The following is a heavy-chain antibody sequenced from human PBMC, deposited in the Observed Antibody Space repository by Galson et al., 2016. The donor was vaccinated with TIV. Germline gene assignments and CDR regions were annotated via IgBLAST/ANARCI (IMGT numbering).Heavy chain of an antibody. CDR2: TYSDGNT. Sequence: SLRLSCAASGFTFITKYTSWVRQAPGKGLEWVSVTYSDGNTYSADSVKGRFSISGDNSKNTLYLQLNTLTTEDTAVYYCVRDYLWGRGTLVTVSS. CDR1: GFTFITKY. J-gene: IGHJ2*01. CDR3: VRDYL. V-gene: IGHV3-53*05.